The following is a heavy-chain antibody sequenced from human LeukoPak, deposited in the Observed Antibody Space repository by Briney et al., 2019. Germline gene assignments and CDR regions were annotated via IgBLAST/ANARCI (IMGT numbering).Heavy chain of an antibody. CDR3: ARDRGYCSGGSCYNYYGMDV. CDR2: INSDGSST. CDR1: GFTFSTNW. V-gene: IGHV3-74*01. Sequence: GGSLRLSCAASGFTFSTNWMHWVRQAPGKGLVSVSRINSDGSSTSYADSVKGRCTISRDNAKNTLYLQMNSLRAEDTAVYYCARDRGYCSGGSCYNYYGMDVWGQGTTVTVSS. J-gene: IGHJ6*02. D-gene: IGHD2-15*01.